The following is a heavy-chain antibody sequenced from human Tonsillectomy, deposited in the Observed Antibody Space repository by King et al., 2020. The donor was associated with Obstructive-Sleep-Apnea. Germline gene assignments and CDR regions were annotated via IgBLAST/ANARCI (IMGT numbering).Heavy chain of an antibody. CDR2: ISSSSSTI. V-gene: IGHV3-48*04. J-gene: IGHJ4*02. CDR3: ARVDIVMVTGIDY. Sequence: VQLVESGGGLVQPGGSLRLSCAASGFTFSRYSMIWVRQAPGKGLEWVSYISSSSSTIYYADSVKGRFTISRDNAKNSLYLQMNSLRAEDTAVYYCARVDIVMVTGIDYWGQGTLVTVSS. D-gene: IGHD2-21*02. CDR1: GFTFSRYS.